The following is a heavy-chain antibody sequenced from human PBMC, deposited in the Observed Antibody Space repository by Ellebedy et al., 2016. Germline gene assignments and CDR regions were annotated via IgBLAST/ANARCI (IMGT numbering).Heavy chain of an antibody. D-gene: IGHD3-3*01. CDR1: GFTFSSYA. CDR2: ISYDGSNK. V-gene: IGHV3-30-3*01. Sequence: GESLKISXAASGFTFSSYAMHWVRQAPGKGLEWVAVISYDGSNKYYADSVKGRFTISRDNSKNTLYLQMNSLRAEDTAVYYCAKGAYYDFWSPPPGDGVYNWFDPWGQGTLVTVSS. CDR3: AKGAYYDFWSPPPGDGVYNWFDP. J-gene: IGHJ5*02.